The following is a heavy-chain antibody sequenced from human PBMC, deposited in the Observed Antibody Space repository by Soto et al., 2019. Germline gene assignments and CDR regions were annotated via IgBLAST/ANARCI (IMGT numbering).Heavy chain of an antibody. CDR3: AKCLYSPYYYYGMDV. Sequence: PGGSLRLSCAASGFTFDDYAMHWVRQAPGKGLEWVSGISWNSGSIGYADSVKGRFTISRDNAKNSLYLQMNSLRAEDTALYYCAKCLYSPYYYYGMDVWGQGTTVTVSS. CDR2: ISWNSGSI. J-gene: IGHJ6*02. CDR1: GFTFDDYA. D-gene: IGHD5-18*01. V-gene: IGHV3-9*01.